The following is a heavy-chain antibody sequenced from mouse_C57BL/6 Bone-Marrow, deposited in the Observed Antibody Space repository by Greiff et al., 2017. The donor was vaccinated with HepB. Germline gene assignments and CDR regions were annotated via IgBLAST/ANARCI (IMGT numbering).Heavy chain of an antibody. CDR1: GYTFTSYG. D-gene: IGHD3-3*01. Sequence: QVQLKESGAELARPGASVKLSCKASGYTFTSYGISWVKQSTGQGLEWIGEIYPRSGNNYSNEKFKGKATLTADKSSSTAYMELRSLTSADSAVYVCASGGTLLDYWGQGTSVTVSS. CDR3: ASGGTLLDY. CDR2: IYPRSGNN. V-gene: IGHV1-81*01. J-gene: IGHJ4*01.